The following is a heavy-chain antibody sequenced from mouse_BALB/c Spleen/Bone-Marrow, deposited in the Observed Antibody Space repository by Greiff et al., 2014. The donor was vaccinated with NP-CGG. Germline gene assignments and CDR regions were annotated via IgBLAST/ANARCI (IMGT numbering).Heavy chain of an antibody. D-gene: IGHD3-3*01. V-gene: IGHV1S22*01. J-gene: IGHJ4*01. CDR2: IYPGSGRT. Sequence: LKESGSELVRPGASVKLSCKASGYTFTSYWMHWVKQRPGRGLEWIGNIYPGSGRTNYDEKFKSKATLTVDTSSSTAYMQLSSLTSEDSAVYYCTRYVGYAMDYWGQGTSVTVSS. CDR3: TRYVGYAMDY. CDR1: GYTFTSYW.